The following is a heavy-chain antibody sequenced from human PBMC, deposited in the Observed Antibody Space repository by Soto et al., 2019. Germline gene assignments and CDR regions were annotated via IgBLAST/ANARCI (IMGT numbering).Heavy chain of an antibody. CDR3: AKGFIGVVTVLRPDDAFDV. J-gene: IGHJ3*01. Sequence: EVQLVESGGGLVQPGGSLRLSCAVSGLTFSTTWMTWVRQAPGKGLEWLASINQDGSATYYVDSVKGRFTIFRDTSKNTVFLQMNSLRADDTAVYYCAKGFIGVVTVLRPDDAFDVWGQGTMVTVSS. D-gene: IGHD2-21*02. CDR2: INQDGSAT. CDR1: GLTFSTTW. V-gene: IGHV3-7*03.